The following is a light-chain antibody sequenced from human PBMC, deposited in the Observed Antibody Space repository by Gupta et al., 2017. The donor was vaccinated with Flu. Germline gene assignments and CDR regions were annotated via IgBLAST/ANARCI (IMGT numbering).Light chain of an antibody. CDR1: TGAVTSDNY. J-gene: IGLJ3*02. CDR3: LLCYGDAWV. V-gene: IGLV7-43*01. CDR2: STY. Sequence: GGTVILTCASSTGAVTSDNYPNWFQQKPGQVPRTLIYSTYNRQSWTPARFSDSLLGGKAALTLSGVQPEDEAEYYCLLCYGDAWVFGGGTKLTVL.